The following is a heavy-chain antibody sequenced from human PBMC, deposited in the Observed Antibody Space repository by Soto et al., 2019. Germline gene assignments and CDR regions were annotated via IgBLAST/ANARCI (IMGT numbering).Heavy chain of an antibody. Sequence: QVQLVESGGGVVQPGRSLRLSCAASGFTFSSYAMYWVRQAPGKGLEWVAVISYDGSNKYYADSVKGRFTISRDNSKNTLYLQMNSLRAEDTAVYYCARAYQLLSLRDPWGQGTLVTVSS. V-gene: IGHV3-30-3*01. CDR1: GFTFSSYA. CDR2: ISYDGSNK. J-gene: IGHJ5*02. D-gene: IGHD2-2*01. CDR3: ARAYQLLSLRDP.